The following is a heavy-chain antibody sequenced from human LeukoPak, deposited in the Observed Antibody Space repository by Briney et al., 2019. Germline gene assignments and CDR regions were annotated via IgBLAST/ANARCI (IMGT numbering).Heavy chain of an antibody. D-gene: IGHD3-10*01. CDR1: GGSFSGYY. CDR2: INHSGST. CDR3: ARHVGYYYGSGSSRRNWFDP. Sequence: SETLSLTCAVYGGSFSGYYWSWIRQPPGKGLEWIGEINHSGSTNYNPSLKSRVTISVDTSKNQFSLKLGSVTAADTAVYYCARHVGYYYGSGSSRRNWFDPWGQGTLVTVSS. J-gene: IGHJ5*02. V-gene: IGHV4-34*01.